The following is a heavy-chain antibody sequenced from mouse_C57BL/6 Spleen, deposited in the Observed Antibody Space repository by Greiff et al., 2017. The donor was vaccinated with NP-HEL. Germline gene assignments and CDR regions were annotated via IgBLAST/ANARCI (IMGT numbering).Heavy chain of an antibody. J-gene: IGHJ2*01. D-gene: IGHD1-1*01. CDR2: ISYDGSN. CDR3: ASLLYYCIFYFDY. Sequence: EVKLEESGPGLVKPSQSLSLTCSVTGYSITSGYYWNWIRQFPGNKLEWMGYISYDGSNNYNPSLKNRISITRDTSKNQFFLKLNSVTTEDTATYYCASLLYYCIFYFDYWGQGTTLTVSS. CDR1: GYSITSGYY. V-gene: IGHV3-6*01.